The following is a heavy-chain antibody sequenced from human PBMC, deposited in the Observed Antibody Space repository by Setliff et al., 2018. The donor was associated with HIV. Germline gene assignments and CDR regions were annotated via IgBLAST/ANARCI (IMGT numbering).Heavy chain of an antibody. CDR3: ATRIAPRPPGDFDV. CDR1: GYTFTTYS. CDR2: INTNTGNP. Sequence: GASVKVSCKASGYTFTTYSITWVRQAPGQGLEWMGWINTNTGNPTYAPGFTGRFVFSLNTSVSTTFLQISSLEAEDTAVYYCATRIAPRPPGDFDVWGQGTMVTVSS. J-gene: IGHJ3*01. D-gene: IGHD6-6*01. V-gene: IGHV7-4-1*02.